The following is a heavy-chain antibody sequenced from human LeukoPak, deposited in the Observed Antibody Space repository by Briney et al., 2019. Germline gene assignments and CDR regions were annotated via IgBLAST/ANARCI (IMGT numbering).Heavy chain of an antibody. D-gene: IGHD5-18*01. CDR1: GGSISNNSYY. Sequence: SETLSLTCTVSGGSISNNSYYWSWIRQPPGKGLEWIGEINHSGSTNYNPSLKSRVTISVDTSKNQFSLKLSSVTAADTAVYYCARHASATAMVRGWYFDLWGRGTLVTVSS. CDR2: INHSGST. J-gene: IGHJ2*01. CDR3: ARHASATAMVRGWYFDL. V-gene: IGHV4-39*01.